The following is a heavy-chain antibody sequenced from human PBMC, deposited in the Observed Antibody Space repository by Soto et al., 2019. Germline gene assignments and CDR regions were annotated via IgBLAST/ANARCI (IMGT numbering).Heavy chain of an antibody. Sequence: ASVKVSCKASGYTFNSYAICWVRQAPGQGLEWMGWISAYNGNKKYAQKLQGRVTMTTDTSTSTAYMELRSLRSDDTAVYYCARDSSPVDYWGQGTLVTVSS. V-gene: IGHV1-18*01. J-gene: IGHJ4*02. CDR3: ARDSSPVDY. CDR2: ISAYNGNK. CDR1: GYTFNSYA.